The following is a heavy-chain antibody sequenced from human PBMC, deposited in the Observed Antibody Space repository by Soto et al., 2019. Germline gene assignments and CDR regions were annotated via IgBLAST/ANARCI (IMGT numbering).Heavy chain of an antibody. D-gene: IGHD1-26*01. V-gene: IGHV3-23*01. CDR2: ISGSGGST. CDR3: AKDPEWEPLAYYFDY. CDR1: GFTFSTHA. J-gene: IGHJ4*02. Sequence: GGSLRLSCAASGFTFSTHAMSWVRQAPGKGLEWVSTISGSGGSTYYADSVKGRFTISRHNSKNTLYLQMNSLRAEDTAVYYCAKDPEWEPLAYYFDYWGQGTLVTVSS.